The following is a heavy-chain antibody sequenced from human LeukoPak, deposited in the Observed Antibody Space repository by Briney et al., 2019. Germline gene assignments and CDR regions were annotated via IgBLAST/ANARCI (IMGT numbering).Heavy chain of an antibody. CDR2: IDPSGTT. V-gene: IGHV4-34*01. CDR3: AGDTDDYPYMDV. D-gene: IGHD3-10*01. J-gene: IGHJ6*03. Sequence: PSETLSLTCAIYGGSFSGNYWSWIRQPPGKGLEWIGEIDPSGTTNYNPSLKSRVTISGDTSKNQFSLNLTSVTAADTAVYYCAGDTDDYPYMDVWGKGTTVTVSS. CDR1: GGSFSGNY.